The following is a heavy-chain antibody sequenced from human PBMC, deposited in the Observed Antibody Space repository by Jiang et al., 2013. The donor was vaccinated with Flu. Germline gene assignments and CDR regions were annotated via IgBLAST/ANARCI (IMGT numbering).Heavy chain of an antibody. D-gene: IGHD1-26*01. CDR3: ATFGEESGSYYYFDY. V-gene: IGHV5-10-1*01. J-gene: IGHJ4*02. Sequence: SFTSYWISWVRRCPERPGVDGRIDPSDSYTNYSPSFQGHVTISADKSISTAYLQWSSLKASDTAMYYCATFGEESGSYYYFDYWGQGTLVTVSS. CDR1: SFTSYW. CDR2: IDPSDSYT.